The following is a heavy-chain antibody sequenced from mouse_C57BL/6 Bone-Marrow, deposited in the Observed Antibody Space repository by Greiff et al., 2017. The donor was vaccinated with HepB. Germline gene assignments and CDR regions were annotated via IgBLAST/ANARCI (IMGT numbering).Heavy chain of an antibody. CDR2: IHPNSGST. J-gene: IGHJ1*03. CDR3: SLTTVVALYWYFDV. D-gene: IGHD1-1*01. CDR1: GYTFTSYW. Sequence: VQLQQPGAELVKPGASVKLSCKASGYTFTSYWMHWVKQRPGQGLEWIGMIHPNSGSTNYNEKFKSKATLTVDKSSSTAYMQLSSLTSEDSAVYYCSLTTVVALYWYFDVWGTGTTVTVSS. V-gene: IGHV1-64*01.